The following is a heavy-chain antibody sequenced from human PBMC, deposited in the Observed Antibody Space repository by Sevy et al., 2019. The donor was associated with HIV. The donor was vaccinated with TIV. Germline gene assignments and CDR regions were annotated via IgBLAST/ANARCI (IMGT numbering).Heavy chain of an antibody. CDR1: GFSFSQYG. V-gene: IGHV3-30*02. D-gene: IGHD6-13*01. Sequence: GGSLRLSCAATGFSFSQYGMEWCRQAPGKGLVWVAFIRYDGSTKYYADSVKGRFTISRDNSKNMLYLQMNSLRPEDTALYSCAKHRDTLAAAAYLDHWGQGTLVTVSS. CDR3: AKHRDTLAAAAYLDH. CDR2: IRYDGSTK. J-gene: IGHJ4*02.